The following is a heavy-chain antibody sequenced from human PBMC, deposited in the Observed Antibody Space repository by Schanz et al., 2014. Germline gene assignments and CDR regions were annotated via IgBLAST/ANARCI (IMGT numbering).Heavy chain of an antibody. CDR1: GFTLSSYG. Sequence: QVQLVESGGGVVQPGRSLRLSCSASGFTLSSYGMHWVRQAPGKGLEWLAVIWFDGTNKYNADSVKGRFTISRDNSMNTLHLQMDGLRVEDTAVYYCARDAVALVPEYFMDVWGKGTPXTVSS. V-gene: IGHV3-33*01. D-gene: IGHD2-15*01. CDR3: ARDAVALVPEYFMDV. J-gene: IGHJ6*03. CDR2: IWFDGTNK.